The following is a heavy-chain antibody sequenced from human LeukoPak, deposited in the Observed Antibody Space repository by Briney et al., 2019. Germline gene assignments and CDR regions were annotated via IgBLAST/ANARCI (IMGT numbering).Heavy chain of an antibody. CDR3: AKDYGSGSIDY. V-gene: IGHV3-30*18. D-gene: IGHD3-10*01. CDR2: ISYDGSNK. Sequence: GGSLRLSCAASGFTFSSYGMHWVRQAPGKGLEWVAVISYDGSNKYYADSVKGRFTISRDNSKNTLYLQMNSLRAEDTAVYYCAKDYGSGSIDYWGQGTLSPSPQ. J-gene: IGHJ4*02. CDR1: GFTFSSYG.